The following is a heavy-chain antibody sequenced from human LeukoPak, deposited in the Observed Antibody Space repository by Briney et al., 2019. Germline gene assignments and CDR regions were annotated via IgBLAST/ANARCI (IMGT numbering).Heavy chain of an antibody. CDR1: GFTFTSYA. V-gene: IGHV3-23*01. Sequence: GGSLRLSCEASGFTFTSYAMSWVRQAPGKGLEWVPGIGGSGTTTYYADSVKGRFTISRDNSKNTLYLQMNSLRAEDTAIYYCARELWFDYWGQGTLVTVSS. D-gene: IGHD5-18*01. J-gene: IGHJ4*02. CDR3: ARELWFDY. CDR2: IGGSGTTT.